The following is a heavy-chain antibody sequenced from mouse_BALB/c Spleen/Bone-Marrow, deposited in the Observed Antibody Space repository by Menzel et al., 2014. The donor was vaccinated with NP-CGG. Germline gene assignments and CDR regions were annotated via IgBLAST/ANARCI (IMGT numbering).Heavy chain of an antibody. CDR1: GYAFTNHL. CDR3: ARELGVFAY. Sequence: VKLQESGAELVRPGTSVKVSCKASGYAFTNHLIEWVKQRPGQGLEWIGVINPGSGGTNYNEKFKGKATLTADKSSSTAYMQLSSLTSDDSAVYFCARELGVFAYWGQGTLVTVSA. D-gene: IGHD4-1*01. J-gene: IGHJ3*01. V-gene: IGHV1-54*01. CDR2: INPGSGGT.